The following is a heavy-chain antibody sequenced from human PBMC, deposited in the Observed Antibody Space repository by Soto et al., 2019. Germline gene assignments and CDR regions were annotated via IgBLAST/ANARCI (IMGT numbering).Heavy chain of an antibody. J-gene: IGHJ4*02. CDR1: GFTFSGSA. CDR3: TSPPSQMTTVSQVHY. Sequence: PGGSLRLSCAASGFTFSGSAMHWVRQASGKGLEWVGRIRSKANSYATAYAASVKGRFTISRDDSKNTAYLQMNSLKTEDTAVYYCTSPPSQMTTVSQVHYWGQGTLVTVSS. D-gene: IGHD4-17*01. V-gene: IGHV3-73*01. CDR2: IRSKANSYAT.